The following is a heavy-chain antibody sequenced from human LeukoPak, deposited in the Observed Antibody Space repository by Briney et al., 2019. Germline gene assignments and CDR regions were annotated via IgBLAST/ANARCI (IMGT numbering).Heavy chain of an antibody. CDR2: INMDASIA. Sequence: GGSLRVSCAASGFSFSSSWMHWVRQVPGKGLVWVSRINMDASIAAYADSAKGRFTISRDNAKNTLYLQMHSLRAEDTALYYCVRDVSTTNWPYYFDYWGQGTLVTVSS. CDR1: GFSFSSSW. D-gene: IGHD2-2*01. V-gene: IGHV3-74*01. J-gene: IGHJ4*02. CDR3: VRDVSTTNWPYYFDY.